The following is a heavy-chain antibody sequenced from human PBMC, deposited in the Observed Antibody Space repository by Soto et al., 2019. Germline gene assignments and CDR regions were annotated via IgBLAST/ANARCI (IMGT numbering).Heavy chain of an antibody. Sequence: TLSLTCAVSGGAISGSIYSWSWIRQPPGKGLEWIGYTHHRGSTYYNPALQSRVIISVDRSKNQFSLNLTSVTAADTAIYYCARGSSGYDYFESWGQGTLVTVS. CDR3: ARGSSGYDYFES. CDR2: THHRGST. J-gene: IGHJ4*02. D-gene: IGHD5-12*01. V-gene: IGHV4-30-2*01. CDR1: GGAISGSIYS.